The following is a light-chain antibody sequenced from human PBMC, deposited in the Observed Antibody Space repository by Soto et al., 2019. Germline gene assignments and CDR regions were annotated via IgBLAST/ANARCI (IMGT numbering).Light chain of an antibody. CDR1: QSVSSSY. CDR3: QQYGSSPPVT. CDR2: GAS. J-gene: IGKJ5*01. V-gene: IGKV3-20*01. Sequence: EIVLTQSPGTLSLSPGERATLSCRASQSVSSSYLAWYQQKPGQAPRLLIYGASGRATGIPDRFSGSGSGTDFTRTISRLEPEDFAVYYCQQYGSSPPVTFGQGTRLELK.